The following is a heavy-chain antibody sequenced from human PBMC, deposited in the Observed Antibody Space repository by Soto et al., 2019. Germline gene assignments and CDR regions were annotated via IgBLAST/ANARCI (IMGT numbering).Heavy chain of an antibody. J-gene: IGHJ4*02. Sequence: SETLSLACVVFGGPFSGYYWSGIRQPPGQGLEWIGEINHSVSTNYNPSLKSRVTISVDTSKNQFSLKLSSVTAADTAVYYCAREDRGVHGHYFDYWGQGTLVTVS. CDR3: AREDRGVHGHYFDY. CDR1: GGPFSGYY. D-gene: IGHD3-10*01. CDR2: INHSVST. V-gene: IGHV4-34*01.